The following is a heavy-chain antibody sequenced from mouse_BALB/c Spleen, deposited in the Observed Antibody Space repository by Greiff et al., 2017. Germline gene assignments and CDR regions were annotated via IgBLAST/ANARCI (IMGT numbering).Heavy chain of an antibody. CDR3: ARGYDDYFDY. J-gene: IGHJ2*01. D-gene: IGHD2-14*01. Sequence: QVHVKQSGAELAKPGASVKMSCKASGYTFTSYWMHWVKQRPGQGLEWIGYINPSTGYTEYNQKFKDKATLTADKSSSTAYMQLSSLTSEDSAVYYCARGYDDYFDYWGQGTTLTVSS. CDR1: GYTFTSYW. CDR2: INPSTGYT. V-gene: IGHV1-7*01.